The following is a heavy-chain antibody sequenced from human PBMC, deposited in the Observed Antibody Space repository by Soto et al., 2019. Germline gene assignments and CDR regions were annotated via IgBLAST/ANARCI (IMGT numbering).Heavy chain of an antibody. CDR2: IGSAGDT. Sequence: EVQLVESGGGLVQPGGSLRLSCAASGFTFSSYAVHWVRQPTGKGLEWVSVIGSAGDTYYPGSVKGRFTISRENAKNSLYLQMNSLRAEDTAVYYCARGYLGSFDYWGQGTPVTVSS. D-gene: IGHD7-27*01. CDR3: ARGYLGSFDY. CDR1: GFTFSSYA. J-gene: IGHJ4*02. V-gene: IGHV3-13*01.